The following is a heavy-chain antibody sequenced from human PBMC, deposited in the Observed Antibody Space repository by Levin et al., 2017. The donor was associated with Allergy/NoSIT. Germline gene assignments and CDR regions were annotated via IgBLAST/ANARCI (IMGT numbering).Heavy chain of an antibody. CDR1: GFTFSSYG. D-gene: IGHD6-19*01. V-gene: IGHV3-30*18. CDR2: ISYDGSNK. Sequence: GGSLRLSCAASGFTFSSYGMHWVRQAPGKGLEWVAVISYDGSNKYYADSVKGRFTISRDNSKNTLYLQMNSLRAEDTAVYYCAKTPYSSGGERFDYWGQGTLVTVSS. CDR3: AKTPYSSGGERFDY. J-gene: IGHJ4*02.